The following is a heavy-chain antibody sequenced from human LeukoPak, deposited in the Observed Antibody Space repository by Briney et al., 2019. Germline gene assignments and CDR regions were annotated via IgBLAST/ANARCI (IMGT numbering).Heavy chain of an antibody. CDR3: ARGPPNWGYDY. CDR2: MSPNSGDS. V-gene: IGHV1-8*01. J-gene: IGHJ4*02. CDR1: GYTFTSHD. D-gene: IGHD7-27*01. Sequence: ASVKVSCKASGYTFTSHDFNWVRQATGQRPELMGWMSPNSGDSGYAQTFQDRVTMTRNTSISTAYMELSSLRSDDTAVYYCARGPPNWGYDYWGPGTLVTVSS.